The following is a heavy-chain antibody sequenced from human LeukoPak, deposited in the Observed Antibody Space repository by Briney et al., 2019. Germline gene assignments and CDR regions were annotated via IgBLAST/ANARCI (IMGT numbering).Heavy chain of an antibody. V-gene: IGHV4-34*01. CDR2: IHHSGST. D-gene: IGHD3-9*01. CDR3: VRLGVGRKMKYFFDY. Sequence: SETLSLTCAVYGGSFSGYYWSWIGQPPGKGLECIGEIHHSGSTNYNPSLKSRVTLSVDTSKNQFSLSLMSVTAADTAVYYCVRLGVGRKMKYFFDYWGQGSLVTVSS. J-gene: IGHJ4*02. CDR1: GGSFSGYY.